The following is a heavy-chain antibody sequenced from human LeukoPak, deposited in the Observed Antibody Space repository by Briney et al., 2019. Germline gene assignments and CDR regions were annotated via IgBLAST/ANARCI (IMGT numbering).Heavy chain of an antibody. CDR3: AKDPSYYDFWSGSSPNWYFDL. J-gene: IGHJ2*01. D-gene: IGHD3-3*01. CDR1: GFTFSNYA. V-gene: IGHV3-23*01. Sequence: GGSLRLSCAASGFTFSNYAMSWVRQAPGKGLEWVSALSGSGGSTYYADSVKGRFTISRDNSKNTLYLQMNSLRAEDTAVYYCAKDPSYYDFWSGSSPNWYFDLWGRGTLVTVSS. CDR2: LSGSGGST.